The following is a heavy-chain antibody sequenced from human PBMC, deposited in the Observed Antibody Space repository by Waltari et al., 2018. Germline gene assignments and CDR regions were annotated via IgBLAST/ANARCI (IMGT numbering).Heavy chain of an antibody. CDR1: GDSISSSSYY. Sequence: LQLQESGPGLVKPSETLSLTCTVSGDSISSSSYYWGWIRQPPGKGPEWIASIYYSASTYYNPSLKSRVTISVDTSKNQFSLKLSSVTAADTAVYYCARTVAGFIGSWYFDLWGRGTLVTVSS. D-gene: IGHD6-19*01. CDR2: IYYSAST. CDR3: ARTVAGFIGSWYFDL. J-gene: IGHJ2*01. V-gene: IGHV4-39*01.